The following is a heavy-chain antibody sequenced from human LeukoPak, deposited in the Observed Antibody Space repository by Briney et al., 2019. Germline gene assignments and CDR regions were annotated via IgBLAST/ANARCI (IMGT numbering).Heavy chain of an antibody. CDR1: GGSITNSY. V-gene: IGHV4-59*01. Sequence: SETLSLTCTVSGGSITNSYWSWIRQPPGKGLEWIGHFHDSEGTNYNPSLKSRVSTSLDTSKNQVSLWLNSVTAADTAVYYCARGDPSGRPGIGFDFWGQGALVSVSS. CDR3: ARGDPSGRPGIGFDF. D-gene: IGHD1-26*01. J-gene: IGHJ4*02. CDR2: FHDSEGT.